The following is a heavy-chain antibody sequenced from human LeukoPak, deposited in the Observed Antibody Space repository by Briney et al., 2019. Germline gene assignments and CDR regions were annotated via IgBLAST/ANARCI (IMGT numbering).Heavy chain of an antibody. D-gene: IGHD2-15*01. V-gene: IGHV3-30-3*01. Sequence: GRSLRLSCAASGFTFSSYAMHWVRQAPGKGLERVAVISYDGSNKYYADSVKGRFTISRDNSKNTLYLQMNSLRAEDTAVYYCARDGPDCSGGSCYSSGYFDYWGQGTLVTVSS. CDR2: ISYDGSNK. CDR1: GFTFSSYA. J-gene: IGHJ4*02. CDR3: ARDGPDCSGGSCYSSGYFDY.